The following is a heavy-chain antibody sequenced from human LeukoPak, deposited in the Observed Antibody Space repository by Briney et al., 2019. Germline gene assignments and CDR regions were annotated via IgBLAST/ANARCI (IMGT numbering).Heavy chain of an antibody. CDR2: ISSGGII. J-gene: IGHJ6*02. CDR3: ASNRIHFYGLHV. CDR1: GFTFSDYF. Sequence: GGFLRLSCAASGFTFSDYFMTWVRQAPGKGLEWIAYISSGGIISYADSVKGRFTVSRDNAGNSLSLQMNSLRVEDTAIYYCASNRIHFYGLHVWGQGTTLTVS. V-gene: IGHV3-11*01. D-gene: IGHD5-18*01.